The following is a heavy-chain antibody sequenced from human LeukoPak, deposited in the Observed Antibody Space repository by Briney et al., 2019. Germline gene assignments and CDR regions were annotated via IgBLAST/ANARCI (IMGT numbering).Heavy chain of an antibody. V-gene: IGHV3-53*01. D-gene: IGHD5/OR15-5a*01. J-gene: IGHJ4*02. Sequence: GGSLRLSCAASGFTFSSYSMNWVRQAPGKGLEWVSVIYSGGSTYYADSVKGRFTISRDNSKNTLYLQMNSLRAEDTAVYYCARGSTALFDYWGQGTLVTVSS. CDR3: ARGSTALFDY. CDR2: IYSGGST. CDR1: GFTFSSYS.